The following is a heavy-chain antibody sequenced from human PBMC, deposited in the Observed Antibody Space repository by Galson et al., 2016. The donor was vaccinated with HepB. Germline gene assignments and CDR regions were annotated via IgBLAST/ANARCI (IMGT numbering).Heavy chain of an antibody. J-gene: IGHJ4*02. V-gene: IGHV3-7*03. CDR2: INQDGTET. Sequence: SLRLSCAASGFAFSSHWMTWVRQAPGKGLEWVADINQDGTETYYVDSLKGRFTISRDNAKNSLYLQMNSLRAEDTAVYYCARDLGYYRFDSWGQGRLVTVSS. D-gene: IGHD3-3*01. CDR1: GFAFSSHW. CDR3: ARDLGYYRFDS.